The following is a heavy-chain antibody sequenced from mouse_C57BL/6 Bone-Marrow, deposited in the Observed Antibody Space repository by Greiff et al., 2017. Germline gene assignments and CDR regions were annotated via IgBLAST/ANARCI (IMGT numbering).Heavy chain of an antibody. D-gene: IGHD2-4*01. CDR1: GYTFTSYW. J-gene: IGHJ1*03. CDR3: TTLYYDYNWYFDV. V-gene: IGHV1-5*01. Sequence: EVQRVESGTVLARPGASVKMSCKTSGYTFTSYWMHWVKQRPGQGLEWIGAIYPGNSDTSYNQKFKGKAKLTAVTSASTAYMELSSLTNEDSAVYYCTTLYYDYNWYFDVWGTGTTVTVSS. CDR2: IYPGNSDT.